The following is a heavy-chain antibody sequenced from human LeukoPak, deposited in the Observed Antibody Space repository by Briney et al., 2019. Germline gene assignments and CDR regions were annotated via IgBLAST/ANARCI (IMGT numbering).Heavy chain of an antibody. J-gene: IGHJ5*02. CDR1: GYTFTSYA. CDR3: ARAPIYNEHADWFDP. V-gene: IGHV1-3*01. D-gene: IGHD5-24*01. CDR2: INAGNGNT. Sequence: ASVKVSCKASGYTFTSYAMHWVRQAPGQRLEWMGWINAGNGNTKYSQKFQGRVTITRDTSASTAYMELSSLRSEDTAVYYCARAPIYNEHADWFDPWGQGTLVTVSS.